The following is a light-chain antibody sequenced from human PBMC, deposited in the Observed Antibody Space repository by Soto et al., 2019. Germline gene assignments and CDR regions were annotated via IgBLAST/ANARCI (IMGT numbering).Light chain of an antibody. CDR1: QSVSSSY. J-gene: IGKJ2*01. CDR3: QQYGSSPYT. V-gene: IGKV3-20*01. Sequence: ELVLTQAPGTLYLYPGERATLSCRASQSVSSSYLAWYQQKPGQAPRLLIYGASSRATGIPERFSGSGSGTDLTRTISRMEPEDFAVYYCQQYGSSPYTFGQGT. CDR2: GAS.